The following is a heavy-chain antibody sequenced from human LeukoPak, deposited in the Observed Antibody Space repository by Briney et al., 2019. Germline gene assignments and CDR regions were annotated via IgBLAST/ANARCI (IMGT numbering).Heavy chain of an antibody. Sequence: ASVKVSCKASGYTFTSYGISWVRQAPGQGLEWMGWISAYNGNTNYAQKLQGRVTMTTDTSTSTACMELRSLRSDDTAVYYCAREGYADGAFDIWGQGTMVTVSS. CDR1: GYTFTSYG. J-gene: IGHJ3*02. CDR2: ISAYNGNT. V-gene: IGHV1-18*01. CDR3: AREGYADGAFDI. D-gene: IGHD5-12*01.